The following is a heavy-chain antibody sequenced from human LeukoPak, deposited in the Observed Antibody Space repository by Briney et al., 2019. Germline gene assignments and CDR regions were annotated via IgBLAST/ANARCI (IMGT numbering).Heavy chain of an antibody. CDR3: ARPYYDSSGYSFDY. J-gene: IGHJ4*02. CDR1: GYTFTGYY. D-gene: IGHD3-22*01. V-gene: IGHV1-2*02. Sequence: GASVKVSCKASGYTFTGYYMHWVRQAPGQGLEWMGWINPNSGGTNYAQKFQGRVTMTRDTSISTAYMELSRLRSDDTAVYYCARPYYDSSGYSFDYWGQGTLVTVSS. CDR2: INPNSGGT.